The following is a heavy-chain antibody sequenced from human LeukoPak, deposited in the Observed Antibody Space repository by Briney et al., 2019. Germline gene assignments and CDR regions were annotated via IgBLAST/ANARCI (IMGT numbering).Heavy chain of an antibody. D-gene: IGHD1-26*01. CDR2: INHSGST. J-gene: IGHJ5*02. V-gene: IGHV4-34*01. Sequence: SETLSLTCAVYGGSFSGYYWSWIRQPPGKGLEWIGEINHSGSTNYNPSLKSRVTISVDTSKNRFSLKLSSVTAADTAVYYCATYIVGATQAWGQGTLVTVSS. CDR3: ATYIVGATQA. CDR1: GGSFSGYY.